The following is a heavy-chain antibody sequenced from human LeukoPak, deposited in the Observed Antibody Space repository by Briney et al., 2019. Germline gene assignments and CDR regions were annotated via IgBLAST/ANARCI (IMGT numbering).Heavy chain of an antibody. Sequence: ASVKVSCKASGYTFTGYYMYWVRQAPGQGLEWMGWINPNSGGTNYAQKIQGRVTMTRDTTISTAYMELSRLRSDDTAVYYCARDYNFDYYGSGHAGYYYGMDVWGQGTMVTVSS. J-gene: IGHJ6*02. D-gene: IGHD3-10*01. V-gene: IGHV1-2*02. CDR2: INPNSGGT. CDR1: GYTFTGYY. CDR3: ARDYNFDYYGSGHAGYYYGMDV.